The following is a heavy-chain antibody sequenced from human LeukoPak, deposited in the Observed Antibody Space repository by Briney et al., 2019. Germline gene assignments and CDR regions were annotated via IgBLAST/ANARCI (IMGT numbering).Heavy chain of an antibody. V-gene: IGHV1-69*05. CDR3: ATTSSRDGYNYPQGFDY. J-gene: IGHJ4*02. CDR2: IIPIFGTA. Sequence: ASVKVSCKASGGTISSYAISWVRQAPGQGLEWMGGIIPIFGTANYAQKFQGRVTITTDESTSTAYMELSSLRSEDTAVYYCATTSSRDGYNYPQGFDYWGQGTLVTVSS. D-gene: IGHD5-24*01. CDR1: GGTISSYA.